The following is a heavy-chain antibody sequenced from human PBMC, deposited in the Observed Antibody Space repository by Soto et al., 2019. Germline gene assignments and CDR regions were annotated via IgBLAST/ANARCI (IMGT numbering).Heavy chain of an antibody. CDR2: IYYSGST. CDR3: ARHRGADYYDSSGYYPPDF. V-gene: IGHV4-39*01. D-gene: IGHD3-22*01. J-gene: IGHJ4*02. CDR1: GGSISSSSYY. Sequence: SETLSLTCTVSGGSISSSSYYWGWIRQPPGKGLEWIGSIYYSGSTYYNPSLKSRVTISVDTSKNQFSLKLSSVTAADTAVYYCARHRGADYYDSSGYYPPDFWGQGTLVTVSS.